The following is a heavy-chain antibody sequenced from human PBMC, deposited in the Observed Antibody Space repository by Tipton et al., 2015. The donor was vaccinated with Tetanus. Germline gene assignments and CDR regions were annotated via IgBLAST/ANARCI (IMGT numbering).Heavy chain of an antibody. V-gene: IGHV5-51*01. D-gene: IGHD2-8*01. CDR3: ARAHCTDGVCNFDS. Sequence: VQLVQSGGEVKKPGESLKISCKGSGYIFNNYWIGWVRQKPGKGLEWMGIIYPGDSDTRYSPSFQGQVTIPVDKSINSAYLQWSSLKASDTSMFYCARAHCTDGVCNFDSWGQGALVTVAS. CDR1: GYIFNNYW. J-gene: IGHJ4*02. CDR2: IYPGDSDT.